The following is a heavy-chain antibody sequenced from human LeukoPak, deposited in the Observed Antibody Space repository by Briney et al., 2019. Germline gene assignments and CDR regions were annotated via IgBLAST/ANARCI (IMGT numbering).Heavy chain of an antibody. J-gene: IGHJ4*02. CDR1: GFTFRIYC. D-gene: IGHD3-10*01. V-gene: IGHV3-7*01. CDR2: IKEDGSEK. CDR3: ARLFRHYYASGMYLQGFDY. Sequence: GGSLRLSCAASGFTFRIYCVRGVRQAPGAGLVGVANIKEDGSEKYFMDSVKGRFTISRDNAKNSLYLQMNSLRAEDTAVYDCARLFRHYYASGMYLQGFDYWGQGTLVTVSS.